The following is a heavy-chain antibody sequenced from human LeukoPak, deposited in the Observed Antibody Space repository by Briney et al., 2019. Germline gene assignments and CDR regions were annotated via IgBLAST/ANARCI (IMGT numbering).Heavy chain of an antibody. V-gene: IGHV3-7*01. CDR2: IKQDGSEK. CDR1: GFTFSSYW. Sequence: PGGSLRLSCAASGFTFSSYWMSWVRQAPGKGLEWVANIKQDGSEKYYVDSVKGRCTISRDNSKNTLYLQMNSLRGEDTAVYYCASGIRAFDNWGQGTLVTVSA. CDR3: ASGIRAFDN. J-gene: IGHJ4*02. D-gene: IGHD1-26*01.